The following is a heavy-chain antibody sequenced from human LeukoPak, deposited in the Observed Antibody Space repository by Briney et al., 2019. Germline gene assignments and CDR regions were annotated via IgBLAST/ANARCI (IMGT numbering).Heavy chain of an antibody. D-gene: IGHD6-13*01. J-gene: IGHJ6*03. Sequence: PGGSLRLSCAASGFTFSSYSMNWVRQAPGKGLEWVSYITSSSSSIYYADSVRGRFTISRDNAKNSLYLQMNSLRAEDTAVYYCARGLQQLLRGFNYYFMDVWGKGTTVTVSS. CDR1: GFTFSSYS. CDR2: ITSSSSSI. CDR3: ARGLQQLLRGFNYYFMDV. V-gene: IGHV3-48*01.